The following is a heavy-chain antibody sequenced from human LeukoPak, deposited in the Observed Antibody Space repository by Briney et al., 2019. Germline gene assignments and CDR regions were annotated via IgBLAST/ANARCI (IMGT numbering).Heavy chain of an antibody. J-gene: IGHJ6*03. CDR2: ISYDGSNK. CDR3: AKGSKAVLFTRDHYMDV. Sequence: SGGSLRLSCAASGFTLSSYGMHWVRQGPGKGLEWVAIISYDGSNKYYADSVRGRFTISRDNSKNTLYLQMNSLRAEDTAVYFCAKGSKAVLFTRDHYMDVWGKGTTVTISS. CDR1: GFTLSSYG. V-gene: IGHV3-30*18. D-gene: IGHD6-19*01.